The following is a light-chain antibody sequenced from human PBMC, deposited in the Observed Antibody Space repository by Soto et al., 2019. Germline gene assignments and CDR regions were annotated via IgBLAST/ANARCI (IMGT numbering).Light chain of an antibody. CDR1: QTLSINS. J-gene: IGKJ3*01. CDR3: QRYDGAPLT. V-gene: IGKV3-20*01. Sequence: EIVLTQSPDTLSLSPGERATLFCRASQTLSINSLAWYQQKPGQAPRLLIYAASTRHTGIPDRFNGSGSGTDFALTINRLEPEGFAVYFCQRYDGAPLTFGPGTKVDVK. CDR2: AAS.